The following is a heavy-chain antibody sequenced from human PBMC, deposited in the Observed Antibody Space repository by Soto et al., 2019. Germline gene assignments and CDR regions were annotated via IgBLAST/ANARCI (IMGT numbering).Heavy chain of an antibody. J-gene: IGHJ5*02. CDR1: GYTFTSYD. V-gene: IGHV1-8*01. CDR3: ARGSYCSGGSCYVYWFDP. CDR2: MNPNSGNT. D-gene: IGHD2-15*01. Sequence: ASVKVSCKASGYTFTSYDINWVRQATGQGLEWMGWMNPNSGNTGYAQKFQGRVTMTRNTSISTAYMELSSLRSEDTAVYYCARGSYCSGGSCYVYWFDPWGQGTLVTSPQ.